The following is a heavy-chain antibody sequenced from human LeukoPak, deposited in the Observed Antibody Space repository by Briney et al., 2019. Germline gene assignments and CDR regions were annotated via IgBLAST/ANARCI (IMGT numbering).Heavy chain of an antibody. D-gene: IGHD3-10*01. J-gene: IGHJ5*02. Sequence: SETLSLTCAVSAYSLSSDYYWGWIRQPPGKGLGWIGTIYHSGTTYYNPSLKSRVTISVDTSKNQFSLKLSSVTAADTAVYYCARESVSSGTNWFDPWGQGTLVTVSS. CDR3: ARESVSSGTNWFDP. CDR2: IYHSGTT. CDR1: AYSLSSDYY. V-gene: IGHV4-38-2*02.